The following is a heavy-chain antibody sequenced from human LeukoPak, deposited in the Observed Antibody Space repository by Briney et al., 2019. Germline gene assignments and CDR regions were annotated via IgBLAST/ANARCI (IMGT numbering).Heavy chain of an antibody. J-gene: IGHJ4*02. V-gene: IGHV1-2*02. Sequence: ASVKVSCKASGYTFSGYYMHWVRQAPGHGLESMGWINSNSGARNYAPKFQGRVTFSRDNSISTAYMELSSLRSDDTAIYYCARGRGGATTGFDHWGQGTLVTVS. CDR3: ARGRGGATTGFDH. CDR1: GYTFSGYY. CDR2: INSNSGAR. D-gene: IGHD1-26*01.